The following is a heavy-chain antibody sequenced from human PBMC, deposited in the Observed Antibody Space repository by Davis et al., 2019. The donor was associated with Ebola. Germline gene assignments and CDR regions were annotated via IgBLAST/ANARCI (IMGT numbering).Heavy chain of an antibody. Sequence: MPSETLSLTCAVSGGSISSSNWWSWVRQPPGKGLEWIGEINHSGSTNYNPSLKSRVTISVDTSKNQFSLKLSSVTAADTAVYYCARAVGSSTSWFDPWGQGTLVTVSS. D-gene: IGHD2-2*01. V-gene: IGHV4-4*02. CDR3: ARAVGSSTSWFDP. CDR1: GGSISSSNW. CDR2: INHSGST. J-gene: IGHJ5*02.